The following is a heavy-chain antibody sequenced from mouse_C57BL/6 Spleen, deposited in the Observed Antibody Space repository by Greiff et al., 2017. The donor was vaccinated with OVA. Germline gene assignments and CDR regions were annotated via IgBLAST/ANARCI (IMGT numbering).Heavy chain of an antibody. J-gene: IGHJ2*01. CDR2: IYPRSGNT. V-gene: IGHV1-81*01. Sequence: QVPLQQSGAALARPGASVKLSCKASGYTFTSYGISWVTQRTGPGLEWIGEIYPRSGNTYYNEKFKGHATLTADNSSSTAFMELRSLTSESSAVYFCAREDYGYDDGYWGQGTTLTVSS. CDR1: GYTFTSYG. CDR3: AREDYGYDDGY. D-gene: IGHD2-2*01.